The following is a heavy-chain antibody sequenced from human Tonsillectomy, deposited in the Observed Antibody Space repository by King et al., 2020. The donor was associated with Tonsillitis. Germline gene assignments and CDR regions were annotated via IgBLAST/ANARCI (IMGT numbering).Heavy chain of an antibody. D-gene: IGHD3-16*01. CDR3: ARDHRWGGFSYMDV. Sequence: QLVQSGAEVKKPGASVKVSCKASGYTFTGYYIHWVRQAPGQGLEWMGWINPDSGATYYTQKFQGWVTMTRDTSISTAHVELRRLKYDDTAVYYCARDHRWGGFSYMDVWGKGTTVTVS. CDR1: GYTFTGYY. CDR2: INPDSGAT. V-gene: IGHV1-2*04. J-gene: IGHJ6*03.